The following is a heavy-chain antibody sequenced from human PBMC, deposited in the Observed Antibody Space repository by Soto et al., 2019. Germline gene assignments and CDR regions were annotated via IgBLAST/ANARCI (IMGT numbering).Heavy chain of an antibody. CDR1: GDSVTSSNW. CDR3: ARDRFFDP. CDR2: IYHTGST. Sequence: LSLTCDVSGDSVTSSNWYIWVRQPPGKRPEWIGEIYHTGSTNYNPSLKGRVTASLDKSKNQFSLNLSSVTVADTAVYYCARDRFFDPWGQGTLVTVSS. V-gene: IGHV4-4*02. D-gene: IGHD3-3*01. J-gene: IGHJ5*02.